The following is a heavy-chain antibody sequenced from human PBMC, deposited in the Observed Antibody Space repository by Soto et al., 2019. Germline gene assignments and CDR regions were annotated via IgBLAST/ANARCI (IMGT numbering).Heavy chain of an antibody. Sequence: PSETLSLTCTVSGGSISSYYWSWIRQPPGKGLEWIGYIYYSGSTNYNPSLKSRVTMSVDTSKNQFSLKLSSVTAADTAVYYCAREVYDFWSGYYRYQFDYWGQGTLVTVSS. CDR3: AREVYDFWSGYYRYQFDY. CDR2: IYYSGST. J-gene: IGHJ4*02. V-gene: IGHV4-59*01. CDR1: GGSISSYY. D-gene: IGHD3-3*01.